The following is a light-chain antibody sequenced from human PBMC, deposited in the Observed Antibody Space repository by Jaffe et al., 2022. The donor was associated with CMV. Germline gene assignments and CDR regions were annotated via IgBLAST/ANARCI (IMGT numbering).Light chain of an antibody. CDR3: QQYYDWPPIT. V-gene: IGKV3-15*01. J-gene: IGKJ4*01. CDR1: QSVSSS. CDR2: GAS. Sequence: EIVMTQSPATLSVSPGERVTLSCRASQSVSSSLGWYQQKPGQAPRLLIYGASTRAIGIPARFSGSGSGTEFTLTINSLQSEDFAVYYCQQYYDWPPITFGGGTKVEIK.